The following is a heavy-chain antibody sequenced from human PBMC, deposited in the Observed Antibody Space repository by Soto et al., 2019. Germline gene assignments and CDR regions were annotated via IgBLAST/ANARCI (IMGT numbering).Heavy chain of an antibody. CDR3: VRVGEGRDGYNYYFDY. V-gene: IGHV4-39*07. D-gene: IGHD5-12*01. CDR1: GGSISSSSYY. Sequence: SETLSLTCTVSGGSISSSSYYWGWIRQPPGKGLEWIGSIYYSGNTYYNPSLKSRVTISVDTSKNQFSLRLSSVTAADTAVYYCVRVGEGRDGYNYYFDYWGHGSLVTVSS. CDR2: IYYSGNT. J-gene: IGHJ4*01.